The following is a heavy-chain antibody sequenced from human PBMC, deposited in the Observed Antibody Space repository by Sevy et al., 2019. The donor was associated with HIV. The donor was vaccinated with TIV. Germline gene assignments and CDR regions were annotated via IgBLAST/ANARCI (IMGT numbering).Heavy chain of an antibody. J-gene: IGHJ6*02. CDR3: ARGRKTTQEWLEELDYYYGMDV. D-gene: IGHD2-8*01. V-gene: IGHV3-30*02. Sequence: GGSLRLSCAASGFTFSTYDMHWVRQAPGKGLEWVAYIRYDGSNKYYGDSVRGRFTISRDNSKSRLDVQLNSLRAEDTAVYYCARGRKTTQEWLEELDYYYGMDVWGQGTSVTVSS. CDR1: GFTFSTYD. CDR2: IRYDGSNK.